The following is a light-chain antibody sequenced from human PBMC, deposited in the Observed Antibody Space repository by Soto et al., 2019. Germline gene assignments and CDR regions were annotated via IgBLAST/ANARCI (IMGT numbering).Light chain of an antibody. CDR1: SGSIASNY. CDR2: ENN. V-gene: IGLV6-57*01. Sequence: NFMLTQPHSVSASPEKTVTISCTRSSGSIASNYVQWYQQRPGSSPTTVIYENNQRPSGVPDRFSGSIDTSSNSASLTISGLQTEDEADYYCESYDGSNHWVFGGGTQLTVL. J-gene: IGLJ3*02. CDR3: ESYDGSNHWV.